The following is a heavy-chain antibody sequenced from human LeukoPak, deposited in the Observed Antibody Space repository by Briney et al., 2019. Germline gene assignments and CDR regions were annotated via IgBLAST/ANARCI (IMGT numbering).Heavy chain of an antibody. CDR3: ARDGSYYGSGDDY. V-gene: IGHV3-48*01. D-gene: IGHD3-10*01. Sequence: GESLKISCAASGFTFSIYNMNWVRQAPGKGLEWVSFISSSSSTIYYADSVKGRFTISRDNAKNSLYLQMDSLRAEDTAAYYCARDGSYYGSGDDYWGQGTLVTVSS. CDR2: ISSSSSTI. J-gene: IGHJ4*02. CDR1: GFTFSIYN.